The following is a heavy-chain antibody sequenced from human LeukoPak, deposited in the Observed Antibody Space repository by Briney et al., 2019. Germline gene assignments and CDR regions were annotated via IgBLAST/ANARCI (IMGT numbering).Heavy chain of an antibody. CDR2: ISYDGSNK. V-gene: IGHV3-30-3*01. D-gene: IGHD3-22*01. CDR1: GFTFSSYA. Sequence: GGSLRLSCAASGFTFSSYAMHWVRQAPGKGLEWVAVISYDGSNKYYADSVKGRFTISRDNSKNTLYLQMNSLRAEDTAVYYCAKDHYDSSGYRAWGQGTLVTVSS. J-gene: IGHJ5*02. CDR3: AKDHYDSSGYRA.